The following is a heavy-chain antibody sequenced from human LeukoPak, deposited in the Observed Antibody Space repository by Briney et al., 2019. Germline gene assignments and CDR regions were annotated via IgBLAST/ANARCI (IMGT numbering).Heavy chain of an antibody. Sequence: DSVKVSCKASGYTFSGTGWYLYWLRQAPGQGLECMGWIYANNGATAYAQKFQGRVAMTRDTSISTAYMELRRLRPDDTAVYYCARDGPAQMVEFDYWGQGTLVTVSS. V-gene: IGHV1-2*02. CDR2: IYANNGAT. CDR3: ARDGPAQMVEFDY. J-gene: IGHJ4*02. D-gene: IGHD3-10*01. CDR1: GYTFSGTGWY.